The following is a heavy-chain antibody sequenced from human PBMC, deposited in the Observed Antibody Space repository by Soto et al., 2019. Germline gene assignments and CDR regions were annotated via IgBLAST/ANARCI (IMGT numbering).Heavy chain of an antibody. V-gene: IGHV1-18*01. CDR3: ARDSSSGYYGSSDYPTGFDY. J-gene: IGHJ4*02. CDR2: ISANNDDT. Sequence: ASVKVSCKASGYTFTRYGFSWVRQAPGQGLEWMGWISANNDDTNYAQKLQGRVTMTTDTSTSTAYMELRSLRSDDTAVYYCARDSSSGYYGSSDYPTGFDYWGQGTLVTVSS. CDR1: GYTFTRYG. D-gene: IGHD3-22*01.